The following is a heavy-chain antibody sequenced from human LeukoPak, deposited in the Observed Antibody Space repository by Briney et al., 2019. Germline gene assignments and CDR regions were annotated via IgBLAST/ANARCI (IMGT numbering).Heavy chain of an antibody. CDR2: IYYSGST. CDR3: ATLVGSSSFLDP. CDR1: GGSISSSSYY. V-gene: IGHV4-39*07. J-gene: IGHJ5*02. Sequence: SETLSLTWTVSGGSISSSSYYWGWIRQPPGKGLEWIGSIYYSGSTYYNPSLKSRVTISVDTSKNQFSLKLSSVTAADTAVYYCATLVGSSSFLDPWGQGTLVTVSS. D-gene: IGHD6-13*01.